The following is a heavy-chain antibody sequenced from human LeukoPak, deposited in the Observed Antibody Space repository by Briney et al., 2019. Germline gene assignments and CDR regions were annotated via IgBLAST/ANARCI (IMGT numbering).Heavy chain of an antibody. CDR1: GFTFSSYG. V-gene: IGHV3-33*01. D-gene: IGHD5-12*01. Sequence: GGSLRLPCAASGFTFSSYGMHWVRQAPGKGLEWVAVIWYDGSNKNYADSVKGRFTISRDNSKNTVYLQMNSLRAEDTAVYYCVRDPYEAYWGQGTLVTVSS. J-gene: IGHJ4*02. CDR3: VRDPYEAY. CDR2: IWYDGSNK.